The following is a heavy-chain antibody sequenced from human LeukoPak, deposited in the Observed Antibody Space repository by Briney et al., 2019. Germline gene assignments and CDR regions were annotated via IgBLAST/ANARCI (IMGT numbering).Heavy chain of an antibody. CDR1: RFTFSSYC. V-gene: IGHV3-7*01. D-gene: IGHD6-19*01. CDR2: IKQDGSEK. Sequence: GGSLRLSCAASRFTFSSYCMSWIRQAPGKGLEWVANIKQDGSEKYYVDCVKGRFTISRDNAKNSLYLQMNSLRAEDTAVYYCARVHSGLDYWGQGTLVTVSS. J-gene: IGHJ4*02. CDR3: ARVHSGLDY.